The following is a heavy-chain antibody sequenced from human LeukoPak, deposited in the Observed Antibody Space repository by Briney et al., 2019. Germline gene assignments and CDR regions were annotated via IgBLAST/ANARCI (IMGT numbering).Heavy chain of an antibody. CDR1: GYSISSGYY. D-gene: IGHD5/OR15-5a*01. CDR2: INHSGST. Sequence: PSETLSLTCTVSGYSISSGYYWGWIRQPPGKGLEWIGEINHSGSTNYNPSLKSRVTISVDTSKNQFSLKLTSVTAADTAVYYCARCPPVSEYYMDVWGKGTTVTVSS. J-gene: IGHJ6*03. V-gene: IGHV4-38-2*02. CDR3: ARCPPVSEYYMDV.